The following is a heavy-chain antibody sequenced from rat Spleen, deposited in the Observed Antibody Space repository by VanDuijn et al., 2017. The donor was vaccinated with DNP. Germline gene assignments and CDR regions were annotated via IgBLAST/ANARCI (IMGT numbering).Heavy chain of an antibody. D-gene: IGHD4-4*01. V-gene: IGHV5-7*01. CDR3: ARYINSGLDS. CDR1: GFTFSDYN. Sequence: EVQLVESGGGLVQPGRSLKLSCAASGFTFSDYNMAWVRQAPKKGLEWVATISYDGSSTYYRDSVKGRFTISRDNAKSTLYLQMDSLRSEDTATYYCARYINSGLDSWGQGVMVTVSS. J-gene: IGHJ2*01. CDR2: ISYDGSST.